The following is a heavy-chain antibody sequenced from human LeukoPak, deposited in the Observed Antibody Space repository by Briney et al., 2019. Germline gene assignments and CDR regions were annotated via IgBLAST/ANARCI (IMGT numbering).Heavy chain of an antibody. CDR1: GGSISSYY. CDR3: ARASYDFWSGRFDY. Sequence: SETLSLTCTVSGGSISSYYWSWIRQPAGKGLEWIGRIYTSGSTNYNPSLKSRVTMSVDTSKNQFSLKLSSVTAADTAVYYCARASYDFWSGRFDYWGQGTLVTVSS. CDR2: IYTSGST. V-gene: IGHV4-4*07. D-gene: IGHD3-3*01. J-gene: IGHJ4*02.